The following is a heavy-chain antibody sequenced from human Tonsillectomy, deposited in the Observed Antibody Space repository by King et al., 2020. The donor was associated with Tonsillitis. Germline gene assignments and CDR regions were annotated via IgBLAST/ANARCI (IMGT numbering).Heavy chain of an antibody. CDR3: AKGGGSTWLADYYYGMTS. J-gene: IGHJ6*02. D-gene: IGHD6-13*01. V-gene: IGHV3-23*03. Sequence: VQLVESGGGLVQPGGSLRLSCAASGFTFSSYAMSWVRQAPGKGLEWVSVIYSGDNSTYYADSVKGRFTISRDNSKNTLYLQMNSLRAEDTAVYYCAKGGGSTWLADYYYGMTSGAKGPRSPSP. CDR1: GFTFSSYA. CDR2: IYSGDNST.